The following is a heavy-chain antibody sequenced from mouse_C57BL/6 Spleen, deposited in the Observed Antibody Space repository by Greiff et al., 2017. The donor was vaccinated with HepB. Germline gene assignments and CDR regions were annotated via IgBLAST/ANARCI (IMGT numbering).Heavy chain of an antibody. Sequence: QVQLKQSGAELVRPGASVKLSCKASGYTFTDYYINWVKQRPGQGLEWIARIYPGSGNTYYNEKFKGKATLTAEKSSSTAYMQLSSLTSEDSAVYFCLTTVVAFYWYFDVWGTGTTVTVSS. V-gene: IGHV1-76*01. CDR1: GYTFTDYY. D-gene: IGHD1-1*01. CDR3: LTTVVAFYWYFDV. CDR2: IYPGSGNT. J-gene: IGHJ1*03.